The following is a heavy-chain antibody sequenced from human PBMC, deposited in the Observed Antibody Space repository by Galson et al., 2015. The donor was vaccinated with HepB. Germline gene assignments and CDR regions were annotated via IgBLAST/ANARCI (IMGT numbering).Heavy chain of an antibody. CDR3: VSDWYPSGWSKWFDP. Sequence: SLRLSCAASGFTFSSYSMHWVRQAPGKGLEWVAVICCDGRAVKYADPVKGRFTISRDNSKNTVYLQINSLRVEDTAVYYCVSDWYPSGWSKWFDPWGRGTLVTVSA. J-gene: IGHJ5*02. V-gene: IGHV3-33*01. CDR1: GFTFSSYS. D-gene: IGHD6-19*01. CDR2: ICCDGRAV.